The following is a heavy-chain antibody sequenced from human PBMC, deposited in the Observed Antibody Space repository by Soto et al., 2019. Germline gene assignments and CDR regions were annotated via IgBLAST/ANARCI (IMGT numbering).Heavy chain of an antibody. CDR3: ARVSGDSLRFLDY. D-gene: IGHD3-3*01. V-gene: IGHV4-31*03. CDR1: GGSMSSGGYY. CDR2: IYYSGST. Sequence: PSESLALTCTVSGGSMSSGGYYWRWIRKHPGKGLEWIGYIYYSGSTYYNPSLKSRVTISVDTSKNQFSLKLSSVTAADTAVYYCARVSGDSLRFLDYWGQGTLVTVSS. J-gene: IGHJ4*02.